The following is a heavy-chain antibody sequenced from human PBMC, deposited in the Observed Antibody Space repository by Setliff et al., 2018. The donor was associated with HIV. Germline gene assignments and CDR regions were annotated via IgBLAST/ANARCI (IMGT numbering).Heavy chain of an antibody. CDR2: INSDGTIT. J-gene: IGHJ2*01. CDR1: GFTFSRYV. Sequence: GGSLRLSCAASGFTFSRYVMHWVRQDEGKGLVWVSRINSDGTITNYADSVKGRFTISRDNSKNTLYLQMNSLRAEDTAVYYCAKGSRDYYGGYWYFDLWGRGT. CDR3: AKGSRDYYGGYWYFDL. V-gene: IGHV3-74*01. D-gene: IGHD3-10*01.